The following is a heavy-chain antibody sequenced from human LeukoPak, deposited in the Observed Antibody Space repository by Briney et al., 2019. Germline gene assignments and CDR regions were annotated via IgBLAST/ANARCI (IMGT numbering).Heavy chain of an antibody. V-gene: IGHV3-30-3*01. Sequence: GRSLRLSCTASGLTFSSYAMHWVRQAPGKGLEWVAVIPYDGSNKYYADSVKGRFTISRDNSKNTLYLQMNSLRAEDTAVYYCARVHQAYYDILTGYYGDYYYGMDVWGQGTTVTVSS. CDR3: ARVHQAYYDILTGYYGDYYYGMDV. CDR1: GLTFSSYA. CDR2: IPYDGSNK. D-gene: IGHD3-9*01. J-gene: IGHJ6*02.